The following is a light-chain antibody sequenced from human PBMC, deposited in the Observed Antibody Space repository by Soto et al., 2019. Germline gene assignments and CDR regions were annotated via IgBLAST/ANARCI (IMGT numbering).Light chain of an antibody. CDR1: SSNIGGNS. CDR3: GSWDSSMSAYV. CDR2: DDN. Sequence: QSVLTQPPSVSAAPGQKVTISCSGSSSNIGGNSVSWYQQLTGTAPKLLIYDDNKRPSGIPDRFSGSKSGTSATLGITGLQTGDEDDYYCGSWDSSMSAYVFGTGPKVTVL. J-gene: IGLJ1*01. V-gene: IGLV1-51*01.